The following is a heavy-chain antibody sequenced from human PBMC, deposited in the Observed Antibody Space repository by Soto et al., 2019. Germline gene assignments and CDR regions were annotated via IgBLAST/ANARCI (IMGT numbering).Heavy chain of an antibody. D-gene: IGHD2-2*01. CDR2: IYWDDDK. Sequence: QITLKESGPALGKPTQTLTLTCTFSGFSLNTYGVGVGWIRQPPGKTLEWLALIYWDDDKRYSPSLKSRLTITKDTSKDQVVLTMTNMDPVDTATYYCARSSPDQGYFYGVDVWGQGTTVTVSS. CDR1: GFSLNTYGVG. CDR3: ARSSPDQGYFYGVDV. V-gene: IGHV2-5*02. J-gene: IGHJ6*02.